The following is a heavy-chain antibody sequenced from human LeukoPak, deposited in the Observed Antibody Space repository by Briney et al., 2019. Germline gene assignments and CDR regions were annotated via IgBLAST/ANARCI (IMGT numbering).Heavy chain of an antibody. J-gene: IGHJ4*02. Sequence: SVRVSCNASGGTFSSYAISWVRQAPGQGLEWMGGIIPIFGTANYAQKFQGRVTITTDESTSTTYMELSSLRSEDTAVYYCAISIAARPFDYWGQGTLVTVSS. V-gene: IGHV1-69*05. CDR3: AISIAARPFDY. CDR1: GGTFSSYA. D-gene: IGHD6-6*01. CDR2: IIPIFGTA.